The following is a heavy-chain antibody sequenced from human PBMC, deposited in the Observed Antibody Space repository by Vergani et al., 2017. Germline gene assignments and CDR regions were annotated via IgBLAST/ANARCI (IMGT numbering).Heavy chain of an antibody. CDR1: GGSISSYY. D-gene: IGHD3-10*01. CDR3: ARVKYYYGSGSYSGDNWFDP. CDR2: IYYSGST. V-gene: IGHV4-59*01. Sequence: QVQLQESGPGLVKPSETLSLTCTVSGGSISSYYWSWIRQPPGKGLEWIGYIYYSGSTNYNPSLKSRVTISVDTSKNPFSLKLSSVTAADTAVYYCARVKYYYGSGSYSGDNWFDPWGQGTLVTVSS. J-gene: IGHJ5*02.